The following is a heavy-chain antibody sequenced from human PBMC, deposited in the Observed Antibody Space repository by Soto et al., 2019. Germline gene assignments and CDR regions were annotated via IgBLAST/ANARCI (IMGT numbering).Heavy chain of an antibody. V-gene: IGHV3-23*01. D-gene: IGHD6-13*01. Sequence: GGSLRLSCAASGFTFSSNSMSWVRQAPGKGLEWVSGITGGGGSTYYADSVNGRFTISSDNSNKTLYLQMNSLRAEATAVYYCAKERGSSFPAHPIDYWGQGTMVTVSS. CDR3: AKERGSSFPAHPIDY. CDR1: GFTFSSNS. CDR2: ITGGGGST. J-gene: IGHJ4*02.